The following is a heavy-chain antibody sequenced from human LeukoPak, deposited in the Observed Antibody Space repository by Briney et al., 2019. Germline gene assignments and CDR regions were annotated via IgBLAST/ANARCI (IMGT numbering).Heavy chain of an antibody. D-gene: IGHD3-9*01. Sequence: SVKVSCKTSGGSFSTYTFSWVRQAPGQGLEGMGGIIPAFGSANYAQKFQDRVTITADESTSTAYLELSSLKSEDTAMYYCARQKAYDLLTAAGYYFDYWGQGTLVTVSS. J-gene: IGHJ4*02. CDR1: GGSFSTYT. CDR3: ARQKAYDLLTAAGYYFDY. CDR2: IIPAFGSA. V-gene: IGHV1-69*13.